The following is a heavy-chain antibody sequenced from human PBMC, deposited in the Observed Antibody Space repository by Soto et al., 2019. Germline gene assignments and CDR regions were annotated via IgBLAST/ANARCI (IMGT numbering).Heavy chain of an antibody. CDR1: GGSISSGGYY. V-gene: IGHV4-31*03. D-gene: IGHD4-17*01. CDR3: ARDSNDYGDFYYYYGMDV. Sequence: SETLSLTCTVSGGSISSGGYYWSWIRQHPGKGLEWIGYIYYSGSTYYNPSLKSRVTISVDTSKNQFSLKLSSVTAADTAVYYCARDSNDYGDFYYYYGMDVWGQGTTVTVSS. J-gene: IGHJ6*02. CDR2: IYYSGST.